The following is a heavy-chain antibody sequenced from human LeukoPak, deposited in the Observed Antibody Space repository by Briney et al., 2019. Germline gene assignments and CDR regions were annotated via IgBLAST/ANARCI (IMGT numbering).Heavy chain of an antibody. V-gene: IGHV1-69*05. CDR2: IIPIFGTA. Sequence: ASVKVSCKASGGTFSSYAISWVRQAPGQGLEWMGGIIPIFGTANYAQKLQGRVTMTTDTSTSTAYMELRSLRSDDTAVYYCARDGTTGYDFWSGYPDAFDIWGQGTMVTVSS. D-gene: IGHD3-3*01. CDR3: ARDGTTGYDFWSGYPDAFDI. J-gene: IGHJ3*02. CDR1: GGTFSSYA.